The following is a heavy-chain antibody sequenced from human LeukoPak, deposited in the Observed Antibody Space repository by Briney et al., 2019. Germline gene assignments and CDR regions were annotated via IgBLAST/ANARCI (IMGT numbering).Heavy chain of an antibody. D-gene: IGHD6-13*01. CDR3: ARVGALSSSWLLY. CDR2: ISRSATTI. J-gene: IGHJ4*02. CDR1: GFTFSSYG. Sequence: QPGGSLRLSCAASGFTFSSYGMHWVRQAPGKGLEWVSSISRSATTIYYADSVKGRFTISRDNAKNSLYLQMNSLRAEDTAVYFCARVGALSSSWLLYWGQGTLVTVSS. V-gene: IGHV3-48*04.